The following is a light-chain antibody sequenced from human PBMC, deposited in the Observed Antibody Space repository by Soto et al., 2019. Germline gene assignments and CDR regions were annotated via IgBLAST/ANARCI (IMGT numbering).Light chain of an antibody. CDR1: QSVLYSSDNNNY. J-gene: IGKJ2*01. CDR2: WAS. Sequence: DIVMTQSPDSLAVSLGERATINCKSSQSVLYSSDNNNYLAWYQQKPGQPPKLLIHWASTRESGVPDRFSGSGSGTDFTLTISSLQAEDVALYYCQQYYSTPHPFGQGTKLEIK. V-gene: IGKV4-1*01. CDR3: QQYYSTPHP.